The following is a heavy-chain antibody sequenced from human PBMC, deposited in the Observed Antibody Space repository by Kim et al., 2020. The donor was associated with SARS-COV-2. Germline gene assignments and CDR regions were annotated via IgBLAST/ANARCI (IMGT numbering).Heavy chain of an antibody. J-gene: IGHJ4*02. CDR3: ARDIARGGVGFDY. Sequence: ASVKVSCKASGYTFTRHYMHWVRQAPGQGLEWMGIINPSDGSTRYAQKFQGRVTMTRDTSTSTVYMELSSLRSEDTAVYYCARDIARGGVGFDYWGQGTLVTVSS. D-gene: IGHD3-10*01. CDR1: GYTFTRHY. V-gene: IGHV1-46*01. CDR2: INPSDGST.